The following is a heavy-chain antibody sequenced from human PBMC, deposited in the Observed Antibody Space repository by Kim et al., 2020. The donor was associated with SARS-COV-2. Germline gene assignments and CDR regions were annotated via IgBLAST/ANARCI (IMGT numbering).Heavy chain of an antibody. V-gene: IGHV5-10-1*01. CDR3: ARSHPYFDY. Sequence: GESLKISCEGSGYTFTHYWITWVRRMPGKGLEWVGRIDPSASYTYYSPSFQGHVTISADKSINTAYLQWSTLTASDTAIYYCARSHPYFDYWGQGTLVTVSS. CDR1: GYTFTHYW. CDR2: IDPSASYT. J-gene: IGHJ4*02.